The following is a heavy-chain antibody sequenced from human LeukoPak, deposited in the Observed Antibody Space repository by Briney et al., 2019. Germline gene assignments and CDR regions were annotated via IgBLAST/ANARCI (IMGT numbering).Heavy chain of an antibody. V-gene: IGHV3-53*01. CDR3: AGSAPSDTRRMYYFDY. J-gene: IGHJ4*02. CDR1: GFIVSSNY. CDR2: IYNGGST. D-gene: IGHD2-2*01. Sequence: GGSLRLSCAASGFIVSSNYMTWVRQAPGKGLEWVSVIYNGGSTNYADSVKGRFTISRDNSKNTLYLQMNSLRADDTAEYYCAGSAPSDTRRMYYFDYWGQGTLVTVSS.